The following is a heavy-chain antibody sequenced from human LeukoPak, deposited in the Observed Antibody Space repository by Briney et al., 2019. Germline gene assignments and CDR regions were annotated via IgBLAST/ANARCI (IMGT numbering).Heavy chain of an antibody. CDR1: GFTFSSYG. J-gene: IGHJ4*02. CDR3: AKGYCGGDCYHDY. V-gene: IGHV3-33*06. CDR2: IWYDGSNK. D-gene: IGHD2-21*02. Sequence: PGRSLRLSCAASGFTFSSYGMHWVRQAPGKGLEWVAAIWYDGSNKYYADSVKGRFTISRDNSKNTLYLQMNSLRAEDTAVYYCAKGYCGGDCYHDYWGQGTLVTVSS.